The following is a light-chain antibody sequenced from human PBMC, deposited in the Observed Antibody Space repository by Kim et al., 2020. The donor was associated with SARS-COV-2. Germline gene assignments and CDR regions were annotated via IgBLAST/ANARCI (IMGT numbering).Light chain of an antibody. CDR1: SSDVGGYIF. J-gene: IGLJ2*01. V-gene: IGLV2-14*03. Sequence: QSALTQPASVSGSPGQSITISCTGTSSDVGGYIFVSWYQQQPGEAPKLIIYDVSHRPSGVSNRFSGSKSGNRASLTIFGLQAEDEADYYCTSYTSTSTLVFGGGTKLTVL. CDR2: DVS. CDR3: TSYTSTSTLV.